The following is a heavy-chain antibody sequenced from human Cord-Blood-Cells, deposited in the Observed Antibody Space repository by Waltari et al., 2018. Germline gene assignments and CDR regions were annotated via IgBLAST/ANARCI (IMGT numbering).Heavy chain of an antibody. V-gene: IGHV3-48*03. CDR1: GFTFSSYE. D-gene: IGHD3-10*01. CDR3: ARDGVLLWFGELFDY. CDR2: ISSSGSTI. J-gene: IGHJ4*02. Sequence: EVQLVESGGGLVQPEGSLRLSCAASGFTFSSYEMNWVRQAPGKGLEWVSYISSSGSTIYYADSVKGRFTISRDNAKNSLYLQMNSLRAEDTAVYYCARDGVLLWFGELFDYWGQGTLVTVSS.